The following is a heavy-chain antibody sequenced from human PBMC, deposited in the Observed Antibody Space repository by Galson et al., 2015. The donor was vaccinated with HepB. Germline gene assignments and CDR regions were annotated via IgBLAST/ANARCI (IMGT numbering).Heavy chain of an antibody. CDR1: GYTFTSYG. Sequence: SVKVSCKASGYTFTSYGISWVRQAPGQGLEWMGWISAYNGNTNYAQKLQGRVTMTTDTSTSTAYMELRSLRSDDTAVYYCARDREEDYGDYNLDYWGQGTLVTVSS. CDR3: ARDREEDYGDYNLDY. V-gene: IGHV1-18*04. D-gene: IGHD4-17*01. J-gene: IGHJ4*02. CDR2: ISAYNGNT.